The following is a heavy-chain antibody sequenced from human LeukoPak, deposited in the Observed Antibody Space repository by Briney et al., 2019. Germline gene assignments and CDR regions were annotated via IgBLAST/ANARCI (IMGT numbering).Heavy chain of an antibody. J-gene: IGHJ3*02. V-gene: IGHV4-34*01. CDR2: INHSGST. Sequence: SETLSLTCAVYGGSFIGYYWSWIRQPPGKGLEWIGEINHSGSTNYNPSLKSRVTISVDTSKNQFSLKLSSVTATDTAVYYCARGRWINAFDIWGQGTMVTVSS. D-gene: IGHD5-12*01. CDR3: ARGRWINAFDI. CDR1: GGSFIGYY.